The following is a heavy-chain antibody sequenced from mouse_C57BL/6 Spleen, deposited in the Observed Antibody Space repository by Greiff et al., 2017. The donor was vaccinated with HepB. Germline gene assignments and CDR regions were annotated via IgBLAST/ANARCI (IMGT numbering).Heavy chain of an antibody. J-gene: IGHJ3*01. V-gene: IGHV5-6*01. CDR3: VSGETTKFAY. CDR1: GFTFSSYG. D-gene: IGHD1-1*01. CDR2: ISSGGSYT. Sequence: EVQLVESGGDLVKPGGSLKLSCAASGFTFSSYGMSWVRQTPDKRLEWVATISSGGSYTYYPDSVKGRFTISRDNAKNTLYLQMSRLKSEDTAMCYCVSGETTKFAYWGQGTLVTVSA.